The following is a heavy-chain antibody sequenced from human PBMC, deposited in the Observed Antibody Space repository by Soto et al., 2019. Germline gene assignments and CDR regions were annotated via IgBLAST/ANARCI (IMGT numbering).Heavy chain of an antibody. J-gene: IGHJ4*02. V-gene: IGHV3-48*02. Sequence: HPGGSLRLSCAASGFTFSSYSVNWVRQAPGKGLEWVSYISGGSSTIYYADSVKGRFTISRDNAKNSLYLQMNSLRDEDTAVYYCAKAEVLRYFDWLLFDYWGQGTLVTVSS. CDR3: AKAEVLRYFDWLLFDY. CDR1: GFTFSSYS. D-gene: IGHD3-9*01. CDR2: ISGGSSTI.